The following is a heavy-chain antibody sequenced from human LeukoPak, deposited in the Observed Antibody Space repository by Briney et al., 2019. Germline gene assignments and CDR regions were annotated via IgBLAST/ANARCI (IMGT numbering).Heavy chain of an antibody. CDR1: GYSISSGYY. V-gene: IGHV4-38-2*01. CDR2: IYHSGST. Sequence: SETLSLTCGVSGYSISSGYYWGWIRQPPGKGLEWIGSIYHSGSTYYNPSLKSRVTISVDTSTNQFSLKLSSVTAADTAVYYCARHISGYYNYYYYYYMDVWGKGTTVTVPS. CDR3: ARHISGYYNYYYYYYMDV. J-gene: IGHJ6*03. D-gene: IGHD3-22*01.